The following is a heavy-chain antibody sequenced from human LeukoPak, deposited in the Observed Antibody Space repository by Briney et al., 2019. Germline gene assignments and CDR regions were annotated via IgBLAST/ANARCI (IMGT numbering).Heavy chain of an antibody. CDR1: GGSISSYY. CDR3: ARASRCSGGSCYVGVVIFFDY. CDR2: IFHTGST. J-gene: IGHJ4*02. D-gene: IGHD2-15*01. V-gene: IGHV4-59*12. Sequence: SETLSLTCTVSGGSISSYYWSWIRQSPGKGLEWIGYIFHTGSTTYNPSLKSRVTISGDTSKSQFSLKLSSVTAADTAVYYCARASRCSGGSCYVGVVIFFDYWGQGTLVTVSS.